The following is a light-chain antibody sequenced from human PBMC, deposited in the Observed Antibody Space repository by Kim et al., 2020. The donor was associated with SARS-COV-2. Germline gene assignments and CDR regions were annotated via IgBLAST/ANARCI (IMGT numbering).Light chain of an antibody. V-gene: IGLV6-57*02. CDR2: EDN. CDR3: QSYDSSNLNWV. J-gene: IGLJ3*02. CDR1: SGSIASNY. Sequence: VTISCTGSSGSIASNYVQWYQQRPGSAPTTVIYEDNQRPSGVPDRFSGSIDSSSNSASLTISGLKTEDEADYYCQSYDSSNLNWVFGGGTQLTVL.